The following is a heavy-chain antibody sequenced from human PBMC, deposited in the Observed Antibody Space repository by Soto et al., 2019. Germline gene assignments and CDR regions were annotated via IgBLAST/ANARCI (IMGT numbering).Heavy chain of an antibody. CDR2: IIPMLGVR. D-gene: IGHD2-21*01. V-gene: IGHV1-69*02. J-gene: IGHJ3*02. CDR1: GGTFSTYS. CDR3: TIGSWSGEVFDI. Sequence: QVQLVQSGAEVKKPGSSVKVSCKDSGGTFSTYSMFWVRQAPGQGLEWMGRIIPMLGVRNYAQRFQDRVTITADRSTATVHMVLSSLRSEDTALYYCTIGSWSGEVFDIWGQGTMVTVSS.